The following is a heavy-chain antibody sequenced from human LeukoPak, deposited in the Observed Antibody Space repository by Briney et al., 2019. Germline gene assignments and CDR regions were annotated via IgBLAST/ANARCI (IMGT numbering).Heavy chain of an antibody. Sequence: PGGALRLSCAASGFSLCRYWMSGGPAAPGGGVGRVVNIKEDGSEKYYVDSEKGRFTIYRDSAKNSLYLQMNSLSAEETAVYYCARDYYPTSGYYGFDYWGQGTLVTVSS. J-gene: IGHJ4*02. V-gene: IGHV3-7*01. CDR2: IKEDGSEK. CDR3: ARDYYPTSGYYGFDY. CDR1: GFSLCRYW. D-gene: IGHD3-22*01.